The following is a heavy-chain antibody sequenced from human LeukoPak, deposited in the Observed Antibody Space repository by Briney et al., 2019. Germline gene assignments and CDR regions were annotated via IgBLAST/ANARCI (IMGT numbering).Heavy chain of an antibody. V-gene: IGHV3-30*18. D-gene: IGHD3-10*01. CDR1: GFTFSSFG. Sequence: PGGSLRLSFAASGFTFSSFGMHWVRQAPGKGLEWVAVLSFDGTTKYYTDSVKGRFTISRDNSKNTLYLQMNSLRPEDTAVYYCAKWSLVNYYGTDVWGQGTTVTVSS. CDR2: LSFDGTTK. J-gene: IGHJ6*02. CDR3: AKWSLVNYYGTDV.